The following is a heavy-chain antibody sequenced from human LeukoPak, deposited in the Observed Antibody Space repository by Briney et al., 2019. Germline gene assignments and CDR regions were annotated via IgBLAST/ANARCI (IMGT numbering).Heavy chain of an antibody. CDR1: GGSISSGSYY. CDR3: ARGGRWELLLDAFDI. D-gene: IGHD1-26*01. CDR2: IYTSGST. Sequence: SQTLSLTCTVSGGSISSGSYYWSWIRQPAGKGLEWIGRIYTSGSTNYNPSLKSRVTISVDTSKNQFSLKLSSVTAADTAVYYCARGGRWELLLDAFDIWGQGTMVTVSS. V-gene: IGHV4-61*02. J-gene: IGHJ3*02.